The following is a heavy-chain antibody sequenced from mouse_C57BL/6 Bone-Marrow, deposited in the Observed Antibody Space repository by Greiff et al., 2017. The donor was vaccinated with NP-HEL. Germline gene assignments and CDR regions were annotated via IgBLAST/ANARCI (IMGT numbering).Heavy chain of an antibody. J-gene: IGHJ2*01. CDR3: ASIYYDYDGGYFDY. V-gene: IGHV2-2*01. CDR2: IWSGGST. Sequence: QVQLKQSGPGLVQPSQSLSITCTVSGFSLTSYGVHWVRQSPGKGLEWLGVIWSGGSTDYNAAFISRLSISKDNSKSQVFFKMNSLQADDTAIYYCASIYYDYDGGYFDYWGQGTTLTVSS. CDR1: GFSLTSYG. D-gene: IGHD2-4*01.